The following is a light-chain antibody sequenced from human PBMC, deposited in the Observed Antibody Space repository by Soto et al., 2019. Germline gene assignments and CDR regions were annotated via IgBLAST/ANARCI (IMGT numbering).Light chain of an antibody. CDR3: QQYYSTPYT. Sequence: DIVMTQSPDSLAVSLGESATINCKSSQSVLYSSNNKNYLAWYQQKPGQPPKLLIYWASTRESGVPARFSGSGSGTDFTLTISSLQAEDVAVYYCQQYYSTPYTFGQGNKLEIK. J-gene: IGKJ2*01. CDR1: QSVLYSSNNKNY. CDR2: WAS. V-gene: IGKV4-1*01.